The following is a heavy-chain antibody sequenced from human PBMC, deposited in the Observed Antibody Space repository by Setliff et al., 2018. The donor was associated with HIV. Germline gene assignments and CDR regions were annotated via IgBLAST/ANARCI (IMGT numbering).Heavy chain of an antibody. Sequence: QSGGSLRLSCAASGFTLSSYAMSWVRQAPGKGLEWVSVISGRGGFTDYADSVKGRFTISRDNSKNTLYLQMNSLRADDTAVYYCAKVPIVGVSPGYFDYWGQGTLVTVSS. J-gene: IGHJ4*02. D-gene: IGHD1-26*01. V-gene: IGHV3-23*01. CDR1: GFTLSSYA. CDR3: AKVPIVGVSPGYFDY. CDR2: ISGRGGFT.